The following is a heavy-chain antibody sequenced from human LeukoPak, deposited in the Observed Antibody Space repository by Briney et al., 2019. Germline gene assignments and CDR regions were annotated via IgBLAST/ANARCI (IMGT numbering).Heavy chain of an antibody. V-gene: IGHV3-9*01. CDR1: GFTFDDYA. CDR3: ARAGID. J-gene: IGHJ4*02. CDR2: ISWNSGSI. Sequence: PGGSLRLSCAASGFTFDDYAMHWVRQAPGKGLEWVSGISWNSGSIGYADSVKGRFTISRDNAKNSLYLQMNSLRAEDTAVYYCARAGIDWGQGTLVTVSS. D-gene: IGHD6-13*01.